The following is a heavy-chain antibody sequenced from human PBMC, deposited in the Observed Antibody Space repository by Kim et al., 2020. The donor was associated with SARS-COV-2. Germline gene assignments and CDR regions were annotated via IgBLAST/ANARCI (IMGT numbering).Heavy chain of an antibody. Sequence: GNTNYAQKLQGRGTMTTDTSTSTAYMELRSLRSDDTAVYYCASWNDGFDPWGQGTLVTVSS. CDR3: ASWNDGFDP. D-gene: IGHD1-1*01. J-gene: IGHJ5*02. V-gene: IGHV1-18*01. CDR2: GNT.